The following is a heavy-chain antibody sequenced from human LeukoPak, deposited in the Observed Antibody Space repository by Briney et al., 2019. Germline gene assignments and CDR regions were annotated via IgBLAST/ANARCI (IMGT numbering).Heavy chain of an antibody. CDR3: AREFELLWFGELGRVFDY. Sequence: SGGSLRLSCAASGFTFSSYGMHWVRQAPGKGLEWVAVISYDGSNKYYADSVKGRFTISRDNSKNTLYLQMNSLRAEDTAVYYCAREFELLWFGELGRVFDYWGQGTLVTVSS. D-gene: IGHD3-10*01. J-gene: IGHJ4*02. CDR2: ISYDGSNK. CDR1: GFTFSSYG. V-gene: IGHV3-30*03.